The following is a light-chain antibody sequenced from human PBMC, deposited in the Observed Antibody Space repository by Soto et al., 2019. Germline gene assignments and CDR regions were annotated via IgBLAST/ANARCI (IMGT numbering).Light chain of an antibody. Sequence: EIVLTQSPGTLSLSPGERATLSCRASQSVSSSYLAWYQQKPGQAPRLLIYGASSRATGIPGRFSGSGSGTDFTLTISRLEPEDFVVYYCHQYGSLYTFGQGTKVEIK. CDR2: GAS. CDR1: QSVSSSY. CDR3: HQYGSLYT. J-gene: IGKJ2*01. V-gene: IGKV3-20*01.